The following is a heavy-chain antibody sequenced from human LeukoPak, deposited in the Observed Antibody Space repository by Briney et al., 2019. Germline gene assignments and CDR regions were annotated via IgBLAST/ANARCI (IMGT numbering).Heavy chain of an antibody. J-gene: IGHJ5*02. CDR2: ISSSSSTI. CDR3: ARAIVGATSWFDP. V-gene: IGHV3-48*04. Sequence: PGGSLRLSCAASGFTFSSYAMSWIRQAPGKGLEWVSYISSSSSTIYYADSVKGRFTISRDNAKNSLYLQMNSLRAEDTAVYYCARAIVGATSWFDPWGQGTLVTVSS. CDR1: GFTFSSYA. D-gene: IGHD1-26*01.